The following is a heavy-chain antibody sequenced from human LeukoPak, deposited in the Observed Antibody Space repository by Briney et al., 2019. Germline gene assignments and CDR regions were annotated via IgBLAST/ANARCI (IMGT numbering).Heavy chain of an antibody. CDR2: IYYTGST. J-gene: IGHJ4*02. D-gene: IGHD3-10*01. V-gene: IGHV4-59*01. CDR1: GASISSYY. Sequence: PSETQSLTCTVSGASISSYYWSWIRQPPGKGLEWIGYIYYTGSTNYNPSLKSRVTISLDTSKNQFSLKLNSVTAADTAVYYCARVKLLWFGELLGTFDYWGQGTLVTVSS. CDR3: ARVKLLWFGELLGTFDY.